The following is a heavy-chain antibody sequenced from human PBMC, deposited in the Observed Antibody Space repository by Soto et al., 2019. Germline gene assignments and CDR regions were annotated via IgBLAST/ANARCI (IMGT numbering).Heavy chain of an antibody. D-gene: IGHD3-22*01. CDR2: ISGSGGST. V-gene: IGHV3-23*01. CDR1: GFTFSSYA. J-gene: IGHJ4*02. Sequence: GGSLRLSCAASGFTFSSYAMSWVRQAPGKGLEWVSAISGSGGSTYYADSVKGRFTISRDNSKNTLYLQMNSLRAEDTAVYYCAKVKSRPGDYDSSGYYVYWGQGTLVTVSS. CDR3: AKVKSRPGDYDSSGYYVY.